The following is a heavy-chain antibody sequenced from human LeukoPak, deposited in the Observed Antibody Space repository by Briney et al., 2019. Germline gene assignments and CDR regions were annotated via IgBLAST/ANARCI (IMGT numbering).Heavy chain of an antibody. CDR2: ISSSGSTI. CDR3: ATTRIAALGAFDI. CDR1: GFTFSDYY. V-gene: IGHV3-11*04. Sequence: PGGSLRLSCAASGFTFSDYYMSWIRQAPGKGLEWVSYISSSGSTIYYADSVKGRFTISRDNAKNSLYLQMNSLRAEDTAVYYCATTRIAALGAFDIWGQGTMVTVSS. D-gene: IGHD6-25*01. J-gene: IGHJ3*02.